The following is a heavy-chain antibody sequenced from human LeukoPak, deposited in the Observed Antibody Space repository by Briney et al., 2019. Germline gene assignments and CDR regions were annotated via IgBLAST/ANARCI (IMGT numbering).Heavy chain of an antibody. Sequence: PGRSLTLAFTAFPFTFGDHAMSWVSQARGKWLEWVVFIRIKAHGSTTDYAAYVKGRLTISREDSISIDYLQMNSLKTEDTAVYYCTRGPIQLWLYSGMDVWGQGTTVIVSS. CDR3: TRGPIQLWLYSGMDV. CDR2: IRIKAHGSTT. D-gene: IGHD5-18*01. CDR1: PFTFGDHA. V-gene: IGHV3-49*04. J-gene: IGHJ6*02.